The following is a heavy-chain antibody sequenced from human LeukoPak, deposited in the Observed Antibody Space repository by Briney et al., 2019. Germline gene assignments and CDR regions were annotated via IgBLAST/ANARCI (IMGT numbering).Heavy chain of an antibody. J-gene: IGHJ3*01. CDR1: GDSVSRTDGG. Sequence: SQTLSLTCAISGDSVSRTDGGWNWIRQSPSRVLEWLGRTYYRSKWYYDDALSVERRISIKHDTSKNQLTLQLNSVTPEDTALYFCARGGLVRGSINSFIAFDVWGQGIMVTVSS. CDR3: ARGGLVRGSINSFIAFDV. CDR2: TYYRSKWYY. D-gene: IGHD3-10*01. V-gene: IGHV6-1*01.